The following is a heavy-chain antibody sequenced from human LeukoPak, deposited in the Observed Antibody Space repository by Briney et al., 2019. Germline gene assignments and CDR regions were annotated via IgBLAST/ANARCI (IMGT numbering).Heavy chain of an antibody. Sequence: GGSLRLSCAASGFSFSSKYMNWVRQAPGKGLEWVSVLYSGDTTQYTDSVKGGFTISRDNSKNTLHLQMNSLRAEDTAVYYCARAEQWLVFNYWGQGTLVTVSS. J-gene: IGHJ4*02. CDR1: GFSFSSKY. D-gene: IGHD6-19*01. CDR3: ARAEQWLVFNY. CDR2: LYSGDTT. V-gene: IGHV3-53*01.